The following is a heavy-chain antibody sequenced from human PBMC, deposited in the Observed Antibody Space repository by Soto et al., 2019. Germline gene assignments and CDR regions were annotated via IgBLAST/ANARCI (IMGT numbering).Heavy chain of an antibody. CDR1: GGSISSSS. J-gene: IGHJ4*02. V-gene: IGHV3-21*01. CDR3: ARDIDY. Sequence: PSETLSLTCTVSGGSISSSSYYWGWIRQPPGKGLEWVSSISSSSSYIYYADSVKGRFSISRDNAKNSLYLQMNSLRAEDTAVYYCARDIDYWGQGTLVTVSS. CDR2: ISSSSSYI.